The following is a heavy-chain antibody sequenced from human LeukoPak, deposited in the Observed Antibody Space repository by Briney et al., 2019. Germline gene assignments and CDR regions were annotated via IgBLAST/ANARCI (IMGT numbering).Heavy chain of an antibody. CDR2: IYHSGST. J-gene: IGHJ5*02. CDR1: GGSISSYY. V-gene: IGHV4-38-2*02. CDR3: ARDLPKYCSSTSCYDENWFDP. Sequence: SETLSLTCTVSGGSISSYYWSWIRQPPGKGLEWIGSIYHSGSTYYNPSLKSRVTISVDTSKNQFSLKLSSVTAADTAVYYCARDLPKYCSSTSCYDENWFDPWGQGTLVTVSS. D-gene: IGHD2-2*01.